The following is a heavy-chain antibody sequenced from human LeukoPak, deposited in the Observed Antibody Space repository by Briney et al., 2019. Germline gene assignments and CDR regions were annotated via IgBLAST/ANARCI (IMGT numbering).Heavy chain of an antibody. V-gene: IGHV1-18*01. D-gene: IGHD2-15*01. CDR1: GYTFTSYG. Sequence: ASVKVSCKASGYTFTSYGISWVRQAPGQGLEWMGWISAYNGNTNYAQKLQGRVTMTTDTSTSTAYMELRSLRSDDTAVYYCASALGYCSGGSCYDWFDPWGQGTLVTVSS. J-gene: IGHJ5*02. CDR3: ASALGYCSGGSCYDWFDP. CDR2: ISAYNGNT.